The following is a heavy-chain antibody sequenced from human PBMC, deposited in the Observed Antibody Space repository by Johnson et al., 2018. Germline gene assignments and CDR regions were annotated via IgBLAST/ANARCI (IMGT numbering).Heavy chain of an antibody. Sequence: QVQLQQWGAGLLKPSETLSLTCAVYGGSFSGYYWSWIRQPPGKGLEWIGEINHSGSTNYNPSLKSRVTISVDTSKNQFSLKLSSVTAADTAVYYCARVMAAAGYYYYYYMDGWGKGTTVTVSS. CDR3: ARVMAAAGYYYYYYMDG. V-gene: IGHV4-34*01. J-gene: IGHJ6*03. CDR1: GGSFSGYY. CDR2: INHSGST. D-gene: IGHD6-13*01.